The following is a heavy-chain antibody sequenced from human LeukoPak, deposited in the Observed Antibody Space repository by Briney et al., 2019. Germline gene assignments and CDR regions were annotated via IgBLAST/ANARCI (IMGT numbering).Heavy chain of an antibody. D-gene: IGHD4-23*01. CDR3: ARSPRGGNFPFYYYYMDV. CDR1: GGSISSYY. Sequence: SETLSLTCTVSGGSISSYYWSWIGQPAGKGLEWIGRIYTSGSTNYNPSLKSRVTMSVDTSKNQFSLKLSSVTAADTAVYYCARSPRGGNFPFYYYYMDVWGKGTTVTISS. J-gene: IGHJ6*03. CDR2: IYTSGST. V-gene: IGHV4-4*07.